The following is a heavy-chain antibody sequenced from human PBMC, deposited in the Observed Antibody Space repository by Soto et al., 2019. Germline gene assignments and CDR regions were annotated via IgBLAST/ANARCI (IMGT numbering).Heavy chain of an antibody. CDR1: GGSLSSYY. CDR3: ARGYCSSSSCYEFDH. J-gene: IGHJ4*02. D-gene: IGHD2-2*01. CDR2: IHNSGST. Sequence: SETLTLTCTVSGGSLSSYYWIWIRQPPGKGLEWIGSIHNSGSTNYNPSLKGRVTISLDTPKKQFSLKVTSVTAADTAMYYCARGYCSSSSCYEFDHWGQGSLVTVSS. V-gene: IGHV4-59*01.